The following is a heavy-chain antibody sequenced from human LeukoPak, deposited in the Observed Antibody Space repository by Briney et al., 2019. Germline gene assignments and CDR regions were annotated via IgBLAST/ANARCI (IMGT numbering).Heavy chain of an antibody. CDR2: ISGSGGST. CDR3: AKDPQRRIAAAGTRNWFDP. Sequence: GGSLRLSCAASGFTFSSYSMNWVRQAPGKGLEWVSAISGSGGSTYYADSVKGRFTISRDNSKNTLYLQMNSLRAEDTAVYYCAKDPQRRIAAAGTRNWFDPWGQGTLVTVSS. CDR1: GFTFSSYS. D-gene: IGHD6-13*01. V-gene: IGHV3-23*01. J-gene: IGHJ5*02.